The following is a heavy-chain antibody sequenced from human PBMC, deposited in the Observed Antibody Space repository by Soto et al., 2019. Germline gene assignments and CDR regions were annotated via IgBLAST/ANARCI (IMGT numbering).Heavy chain of an antibody. D-gene: IGHD3-10*01. CDR1: GGSISSGGYY. V-gene: IGHV4-31*03. Sequence: SETLSLTCTVSGGSISSGGYYWSWIRQHPGKGLEWIGYIYYSGSTYYNPSLKSRVTISVNSLRAEDTAVYYCTKGYGASHSPFDYWGQGTQVTVSS. CDR2: IYYSGST. CDR3: FDY. J-gene: IGHJ4*02.